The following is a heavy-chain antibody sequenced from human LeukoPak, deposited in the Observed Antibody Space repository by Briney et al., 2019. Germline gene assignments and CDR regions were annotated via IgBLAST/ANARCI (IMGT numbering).Heavy chain of an antibody. D-gene: IGHD6-13*01. CDR2: IYSGGST. J-gene: IGHJ3*02. CDR3: ARVAYSSSWYGRGAFDI. V-gene: IGHV3-53*01. CDR1: GFTVSSNY. Sequence: GGSLRLSCAASGFTVSSNYMSWVRQAPGKGLEWVSVIYSGGSTYYADSVKGRFTISRDNSKNTLYLQMNSLRAEDTAVYYYARVAYSSSWYGRGAFDIWGQGTMVTVSS.